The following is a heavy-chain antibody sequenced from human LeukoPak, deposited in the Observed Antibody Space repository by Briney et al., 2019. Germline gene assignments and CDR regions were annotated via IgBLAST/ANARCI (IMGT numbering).Heavy chain of an antibody. CDR2: ISRTGNYI. D-gene: IGHD5-12*01. CDR1: GFTFSRYN. Sequence: GGSLRLSCAASGFTFSRYNMNWVRQAPGKGLEWVSSISRTGNYIYYADSVKGRFTISRDNAQNSLFLQMNSLRVEDTAVYYCARYDYGRSGFDYWGQGTLVTVSS. CDR3: ARYDYGRSGFDY. J-gene: IGHJ4*02. V-gene: IGHV3-21*01.